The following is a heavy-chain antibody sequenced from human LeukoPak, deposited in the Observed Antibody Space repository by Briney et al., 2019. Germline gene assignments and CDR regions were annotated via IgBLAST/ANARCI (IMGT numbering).Heavy chain of an antibody. V-gene: IGHV3-74*01. CDR1: GCTFRHFW. J-gene: IGHJ3*02. D-gene: IGHD2-21*01. CDR2: ISGDGGST. Sequence: GGSLRLSCAASGCTFRHFWMHWGRLAPRPGLVWVSRISGDGGSTVYADSAKSRCTTSTDNAKNTLYLQMNSLRDDDTALCECVRDLFPDAFDIWGQGTMVTVFS. CDR3: VRDLFPDAFDI.